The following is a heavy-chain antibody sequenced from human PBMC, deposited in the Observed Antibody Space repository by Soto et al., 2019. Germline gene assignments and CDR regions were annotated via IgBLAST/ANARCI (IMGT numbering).Heavy chain of an antibody. J-gene: IGHJ5*02. CDR3: ARDRGIVVVPAALNWFDP. Sequence: SVKVSCKASGGTFSSDAISWVRQAPGQGLEWTGGIIPIFGTANYAQKFQGRVTITADKSTSTAYMELSSLRSEDTAVYYCARDRGIVVVPAALNWFDPWGQGTLVTVSS. D-gene: IGHD2-2*01. CDR1: GGTFSSDA. CDR2: IIPIFGTA. V-gene: IGHV1-69*06.